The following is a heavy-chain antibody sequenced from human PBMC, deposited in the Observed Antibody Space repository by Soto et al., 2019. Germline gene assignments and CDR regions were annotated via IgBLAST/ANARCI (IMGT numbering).Heavy chain of an antibody. CDR2: IIPILGIA. Sequence: QVQLVQSGAEVKKPGSSVKVSCKASGGTFSSYTISWVRQAPGQGLEWMGRIIPILGIANYAQKFQGRVTITADKSTSTAYMELSSLRSEDTAVYYCARIERHQLPTHDAFDIWGQGTMVTVSS. V-gene: IGHV1-69*02. CDR1: GGTFSSYT. D-gene: IGHD2-2*01. CDR3: ARIERHQLPTHDAFDI. J-gene: IGHJ3*02.